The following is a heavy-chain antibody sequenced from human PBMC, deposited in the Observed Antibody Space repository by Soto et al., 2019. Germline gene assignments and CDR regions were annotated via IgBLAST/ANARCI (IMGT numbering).Heavy chain of an antibody. J-gene: IGHJ5*02. Sequence: PGGSLRLSCAASGFTFSSYSINWVRPAPGKGLEWVSSISISSSYIYYADSVKGRFTISRDNAKNTLYLQMNSLRVEDTAVYYFARTDVPGIAGFDPWGQGTLVTVSS. D-gene: IGHD1-1*01. CDR3: ARTDVPGIAGFDP. V-gene: IGHV3-21*01. CDR2: ISISSSYI. CDR1: GFTFSSYS.